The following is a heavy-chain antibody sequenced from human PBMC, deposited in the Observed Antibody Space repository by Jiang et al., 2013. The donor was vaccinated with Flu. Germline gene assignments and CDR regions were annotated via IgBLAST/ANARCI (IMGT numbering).Heavy chain of an antibody. D-gene: IGHD1-14*01. Sequence: QLVESGGGLVQPGGSLRLSCGASGFTFSSYAMSWVRQTPGKGLEWVSTITGSGDSTNYADSVKGRFTISRDNSENTLYLQMNSLRAEDTAVYYCAKSYHSDWGQGTLVTVSS. J-gene: IGHJ4*02. CDR3: AKSYHSD. V-gene: IGHV3-23*04. CDR1: GFTFSSYA. CDR2: ITGSGDST.